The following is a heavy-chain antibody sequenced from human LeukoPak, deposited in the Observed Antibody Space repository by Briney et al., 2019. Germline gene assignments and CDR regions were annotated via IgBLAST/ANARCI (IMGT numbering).Heavy chain of an antibody. CDR1: GFSFSTYG. V-gene: IGHV3-30*18. CDR3: AKWGDYYENSGPDFDY. J-gene: IGHJ4*02. D-gene: IGHD3-22*01. CDR2: TSHDEKTK. Sequence: GGSLRLSCAASGFSFSTYGMHWVRQASGKGLEWLAVTSHDEKTKFYADSIKGRFTISRDNSKNTLYLQMNGLRTEDTAVYYCAKWGDYYENSGPDFDYWGQGTLVTVSS.